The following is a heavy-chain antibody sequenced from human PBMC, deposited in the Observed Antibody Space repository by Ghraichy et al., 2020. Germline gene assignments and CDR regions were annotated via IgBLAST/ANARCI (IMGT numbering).Heavy chain of an antibody. J-gene: IGHJ4*02. Sequence: LSLTCAASEFTFSSYAMSWVRQAPGKGLEWVSDISGRGDSSYYADSVKGRFTISRDNSKNTLYLQMNSLRVDDTAVYYCAKAGPALRITVAASEYWGQGTLVTVSS. CDR3: AKAGPALRITVAASEY. D-gene: IGHD6-19*01. V-gene: IGHV3-23*01. CDR2: ISGRGDSS. CDR1: EFTFSSYA.